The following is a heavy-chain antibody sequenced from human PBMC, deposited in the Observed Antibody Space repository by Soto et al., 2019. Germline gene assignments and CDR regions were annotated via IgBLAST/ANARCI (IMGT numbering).Heavy chain of an antibody. CDR2: MNPNSGNT. D-gene: IGHD2-2*01. CDR3: ARVDIVVVPAAMGGYYYYMDV. V-gene: IGHV1-8*01. J-gene: IGHJ6*03. CDR1: GYTFTSYD. Sequence: ASVKVSCKASGYTFTSYDINWVRQATGQGLEWMGWMNPNSGNTGYAQKFQGRVTMTRNTSISTAYMELSSLRSQDTAVYYCARVDIVVVPAAMGGYYYYMDVWGKGTTVTVSS.